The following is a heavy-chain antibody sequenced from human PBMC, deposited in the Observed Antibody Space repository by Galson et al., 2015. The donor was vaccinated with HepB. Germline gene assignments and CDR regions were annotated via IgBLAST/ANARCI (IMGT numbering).Heavy chain of an antibody. J-gene: IGHJ6*02. D-gene: IGHD1-26*01. CDR2: ISGSGGST. CDR1: GFTFSTYA. Sequence: SLRLSCAASGFTFSTYAMNWVRQAPGKGLEWVSAISGSGGSTYYADSVKGRFTISRDNSKNTLYLQMNSLRAEDTALYYCAKCGGGATGSYYYYGMDVWGQGTTVTVSS. CDR3: AKCGGGATGSYYYYGMDV. V-gene: IGHV3-23*01.